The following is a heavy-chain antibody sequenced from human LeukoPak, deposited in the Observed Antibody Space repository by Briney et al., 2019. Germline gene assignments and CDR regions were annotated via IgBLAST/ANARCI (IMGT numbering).Heavy chain of an antibody. J-gene: IGHJ6*02. V-gene: IGHV3-48*03. CDR3: ARRLYYGMDV. Sequence: PGGSLRLSCAASGFTFSSYEMNWVRQAPGKGLEWVSYISSSGSTIYYADSVKGRFTISRDNAKNSLYLQMNSLRAEDTAVHYCARRLYYGMDVWGQGTTVTVSS. CDR2: ISSSGSTI. D-gene: IGHD2-21*01. CDR1: GFTFSSYE.